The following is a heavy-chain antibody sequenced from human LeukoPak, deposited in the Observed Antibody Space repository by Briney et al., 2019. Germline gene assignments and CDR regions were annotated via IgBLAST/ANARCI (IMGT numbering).Heavy chain of an antibody. Sequence: SETQSLTCTVSGGSISSYYWSWIRQPPGKGLEWIGYIYYSGSTNYNPSLKSRVTISVDTSKNQFSLKLSSVTAADTAVYYCARELVTSDYYYYGMDVWGQGTTVTVSS. CDR2: IYYSGST. V-gene: IGHV4-59*01. D-gene: IGHD5-18*01. J-gene: IGHJ6*02. CDR3: ARELVTSDYYYYGMDV. CDR1: GGSISSYY.